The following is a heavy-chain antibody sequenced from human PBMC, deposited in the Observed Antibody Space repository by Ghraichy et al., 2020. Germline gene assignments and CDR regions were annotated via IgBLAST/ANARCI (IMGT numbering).Heavy chain of an antibody. CDR3: AKADSSGYFRYAFDI. J-gene: IGHJ3*02. CDR1: GFTFSSYG. Sequence: LSLTCAASGFTFSSYGMHWVRQAPGKGLEWVAVISYDGSNKYYADSVKGRFTISRDNSKNTLYLQMNSLRAEDTAVYYCAKADSSGYFRYAFDIWGQGTMVTVSS. D-gene: IGHD3-22*01. V-gene: IGHV3-30*18. CDR2: ISYDGSNK.